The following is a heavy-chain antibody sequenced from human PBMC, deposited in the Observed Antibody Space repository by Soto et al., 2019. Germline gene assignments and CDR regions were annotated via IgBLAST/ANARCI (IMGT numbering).Heavy chain of an antibody. CDR2: TYYDSKWYT. Sequence: HVPLQPSGPGLVKPSQTLSLSCAISGDSVSSNTTAWNWIRQSPSRGLEWLGRTYYDSKWYTDYAESVKSRMTIHADTSKNHFSLHLTSVTPEDTALYYCAGNYYGSGSYYSAFDYWGQGTLVTVSS. V-gene: IGHV6-1*01. CDR1: GDSVSSNTTA. J-gene: IGHJ4*02. CDR3: AGNYYGSGSYYSAFDY. D-gene: IGHD3-10*01.